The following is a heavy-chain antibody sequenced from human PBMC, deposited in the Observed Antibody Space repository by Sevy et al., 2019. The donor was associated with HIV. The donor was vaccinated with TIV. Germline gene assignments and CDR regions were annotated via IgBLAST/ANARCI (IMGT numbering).Heavy chain of an antibody. J-gene: IGHJ4*02. CDR2: MSYDGSNK. CDR3: ARQNSVILPSATIEPGPVLDY. CDR1: GFTFSNYV. D-gene: IGHD2-2*01. V-gene: IGHV3-30-3*01. Sequence: GGSLRLSCAASGFTFSNYVMHRVRQAPVKGLEWVAVMSYDGSNKFYADSVKGRFTISRDNSKNTLYLQMNSLRGDDTAVYYCARQNSVILPSATIEPGPVLDYWGQGTMVTVSS.